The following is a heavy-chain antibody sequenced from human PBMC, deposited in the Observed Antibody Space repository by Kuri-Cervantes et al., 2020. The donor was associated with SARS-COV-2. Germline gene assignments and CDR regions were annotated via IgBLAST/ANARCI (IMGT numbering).Heavy chain of an antibody. Sequence: GESLKISCAASGFTFSSCAMSWVRQAPGKGLEWVSAISGSGGSTYYADSVKGQFTISRDNSKNTLYLQMNSLRAEDTAVYYCAKDRVYCSGGSCPLYYWGQGTLVTVSS. J-gene: IGHJ4*02. CDR2: ISGSGGST. V-gene: IGHV3-23*01. D-gene: IGHD2-15*01. CDR1: GFTFSSCA. CDR3: AKDRVYCSGGSCPLYY.